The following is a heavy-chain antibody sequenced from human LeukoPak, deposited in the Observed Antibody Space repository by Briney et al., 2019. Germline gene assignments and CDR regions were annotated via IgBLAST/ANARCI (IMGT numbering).Heavy chain of an antibody. D-gene: IGHD3-3*01. CDR2: ISAYNGNT. Sequence: ASVKVSCKASGYTFTSYGISWVRQAPGQGLEWMGWISAYNGNTNYAQKLQGRVTMTTDTSTSTAYMELRSLRSDDTAVYYCASGAAIDDVWSGYLFDYWGQGTLVTVSS. CDR3: ASGAAIDDVWSGYLFDY. V-gene: IGHV1-18*01. J-gene: IGHJ4*02. CDR1: GYTFTSYG.